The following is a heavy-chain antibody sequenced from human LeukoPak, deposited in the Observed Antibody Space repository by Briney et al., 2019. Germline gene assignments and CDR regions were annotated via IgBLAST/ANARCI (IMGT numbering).Heavy chain of an antibody. CDR1: GLTFSNHW. CDR3: AKAHVMVIPATINDY. CDR2: IKQDGSEK. Sequence: PGGSLRLSCAASGLTFSNHWMTWVRQTPGRGLEWVANIKQDGSEKYYVDSVKGRFTISRDNAESSLFLQMDNLRAEDTAVYYCAKAHVMVIPATINDYWGQGTLVTVSS. J-gene: IGHJ4*02. D-gene: IGHD2-15*01. V-gene: IGHV3-7*03.